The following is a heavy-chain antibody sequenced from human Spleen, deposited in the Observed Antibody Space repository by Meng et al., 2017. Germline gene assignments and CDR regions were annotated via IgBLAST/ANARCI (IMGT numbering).Heavy chain of an antibody. CDR3: ARGTPGRSYSDY. CDR1: DYTSASYG. D-gene: IGHD3-10*01. CDR2: FVSNADT. Sequence: QAQLLQSGAEVKKPGASVWVSCKASDYTSASYGIRWFRQAPGQGLEWMGWFVSNADTYPAQKFQGRVTMTRDTHTSTDFMELRSLRFDDTAVYYCARGTPGRSYSDYWGQGTLVTVSS. V-gene: IGHV1-18*01. J-gene: IGHJ4*02.